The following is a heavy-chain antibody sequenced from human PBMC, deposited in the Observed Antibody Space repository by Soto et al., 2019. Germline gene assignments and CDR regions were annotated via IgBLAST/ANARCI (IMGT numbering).Heavy chain of an antibody. V-gene: IGHV1-2*04. J-gene: IGHJ6*02. D-gene: IGHD5-18*01. CDR3: ARDYGGYSYGPVGMDV. CDR1: GGTFSSYT. CDR2: INPNLGVT. Sequence: ASVKVSCKASGGTFSSYTISWVRQAPGQGLEWMGWINPNLGVTNYAQKFQGWVTMTRDTSISTAYMELSRLRSDDTAVYYCARDYGGYSYGPVGMDVWGQGTTVTVSS.